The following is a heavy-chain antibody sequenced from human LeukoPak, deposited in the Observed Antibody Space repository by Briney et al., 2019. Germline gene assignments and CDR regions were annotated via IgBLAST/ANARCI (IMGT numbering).Heavy chain of an antibody. V-gene: IGHV3-30*02. CDR3: AKDVQPFSQQLAFDY. CDR1: GFTFSSYG. D-gene: IGHD6-13*01. Sequence: PGGSLRLSCAASGFTFSSYGMHWVRQAPGKGLEWVAFIRYDGSNKYYADSVKGRFTISRDNSKNTPYLQMNSLRAEDTAVYYCAKDVQPFSQQLAFDYWGQGTLVTVSS. CDR2: IRYDGSNK. J-gene: IGHJ4*02.